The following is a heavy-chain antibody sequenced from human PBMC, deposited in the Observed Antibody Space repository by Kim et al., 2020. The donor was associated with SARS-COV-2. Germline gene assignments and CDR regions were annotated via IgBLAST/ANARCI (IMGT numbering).Heavy chain of an antibody. D-gene: IGHD3-16*01. CDR3: ARGDHYYYYGMDV. J-gene: IGHJ6*02. V-gene: IGHV1-69*02. Sequence: YAQKFQGRVTITSDKSTSTAYVELSSLRSEDTAVYYCARGDHYYYYGMDVWGQGTTVTVSS.